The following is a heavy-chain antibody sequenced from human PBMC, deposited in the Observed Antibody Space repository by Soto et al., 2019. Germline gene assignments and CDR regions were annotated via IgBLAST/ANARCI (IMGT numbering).Heavy chain of an antibody. CDR1: GFTFSSYA. J-gene: IGHJ4*02. V-gene: IGHV3-64*01. CDR3: ASSSEDIVVVRGRQRGVRNFDY. CDR2: LSSNGGST. D-gene: IGHD2-15*01. Sequence: EVQLVESGGGLVQPGGSLRLSCAASGFTFSSYAMHWVRQAPGKGLDYVSALSSNGGSTYYANSVKGRFTISRDNSKTTLYLQMGSLRAEDMAVYYGASSSEDIVVVRGRQRGVRNFDYWGQGTLVTVSS.